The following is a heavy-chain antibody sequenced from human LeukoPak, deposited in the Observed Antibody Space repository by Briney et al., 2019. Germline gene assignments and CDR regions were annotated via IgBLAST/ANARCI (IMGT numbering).Heavy chain of an antibody. J-gene: IGHJ4*02. V-gene: IGHV4-38-2*01. CDR1: GYSISSGYY. CDR2: IYHSGST. Sequence: SETLSLTCAVSGYSISSGYYWGWIRQPPGKGLEWIGSIYHSGSTYYNPSLKSRVTISVDTSKNQFSLKLSSVTAADTAVYYCARVQGGSYLYYFDYWGQGTLVTVSS. D-gene: IGHD1-26*01. CDR3: ARVQGGSYLYYFDY.